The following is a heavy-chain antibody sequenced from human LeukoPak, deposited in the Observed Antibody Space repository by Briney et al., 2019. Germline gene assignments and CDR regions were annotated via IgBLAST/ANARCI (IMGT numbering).Heavy chain of an antibody. J-gene: IGHJ4*02. V-gene: IGHV4-34*01. CDR2: INHSGST. Sequence: SETLSLTCTVSGGSISSYYWSWIRQPPGKGLEWIGEINHSGSTYYNPSLKSRVTISVDTSKNQFSMKLSSVTAADTAVYYCARGGASSSWLTVDYWGQGTLVTVSS. CDR3: ARGGASSSWLTVDY. D-gene: IGHD6-13*01. CDR1: GGSISSYY.